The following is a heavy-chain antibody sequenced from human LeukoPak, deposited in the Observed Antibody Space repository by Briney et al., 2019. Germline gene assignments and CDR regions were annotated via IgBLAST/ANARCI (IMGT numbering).Heavy chain of an antibody. CDR1: GFTLSSYA. V-gene: IGHV3-23*01. J-gene: IGHJ4*02. D-gene: IGHD6-19*01. Sequence: PGGSLRLSCAASGFTLSSYAMSWFRQAPGKGLEWVSAISDTGNTYHADSVKGRFTISRDSSKNTLFLQMNRLRPEDAAVYYCAKVRDAYSSGWYFFDYWGQGTLVTVSS. CDR3: AKVRDAYSSGWYFFDY. CDR2: ISDTGNT.